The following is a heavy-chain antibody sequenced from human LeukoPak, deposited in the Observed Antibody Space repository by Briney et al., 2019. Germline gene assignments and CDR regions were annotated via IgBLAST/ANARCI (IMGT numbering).Heavy chain of an antibody. CDR3: ARYDFWSGYHEGY. Sequence: GASVKVSCKASGYTFTGYYMHWVRQAPGQGLEWMGWINPNSGGTNYAQKFQGRVTMTRDTSISTAYMELSRLRSDDTAVYYCARYDFWSGYHEGYWGQGTLVTVSS. V-gene: IGHV1-2*02. D-gene: IGHD3-3*01. CDR2: INPNSGGT. J-gene: IGHJ4*02. CDR1: GYTFTGYY.